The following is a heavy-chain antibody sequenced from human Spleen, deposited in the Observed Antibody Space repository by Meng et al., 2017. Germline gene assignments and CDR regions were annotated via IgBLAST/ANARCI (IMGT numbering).Heavy chain of an antibody. CDR1: GGSFSDYY. Sequence: SQTLSLTCVVSGGSFSDYYWSWIRQHPGKGLEWIGEINHSGSTNYNPSLESRATISVDTSQNNLSLKLSSVTAPDSAVYYCARGPTTMAHDFDYWGQGTVVTVSS. D-gene: IGHD4-11*01. CDR2: INHSGST. V-gene: IGHV4-34*01. J-gene: IGHJ4*02. CDR3: ARGPTTMAHDFDY.